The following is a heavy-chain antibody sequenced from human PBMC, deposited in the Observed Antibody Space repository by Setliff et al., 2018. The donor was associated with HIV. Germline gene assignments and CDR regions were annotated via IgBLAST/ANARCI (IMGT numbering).Heavy chain of an antibody. CDR1: GYSISSGYY. CDR3: SRVSITYWYSIPTFYYYYMDV. D-gene: IGHD2-15*01. J-gene: IGHJ6*03. Sequence: PSETLSLTCAVSGYSISSGYYWGWIRQPPGKGLEWVGSIYHSGRTNYNPSLKSRVTISVDTSKNQFSLKLRSVTAADTAMYYCSRVSITYWYSIPTFYYYYMDVWGKGTKVTVSS. V-gene: IGHV4-38-2*01. CDR2: IYHSGRT.